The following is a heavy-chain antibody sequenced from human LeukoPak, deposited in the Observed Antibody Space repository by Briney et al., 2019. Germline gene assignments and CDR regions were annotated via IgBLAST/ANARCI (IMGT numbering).Heavy chain of an antibody. CDR2: INRSGST. Sequence: PSETLSLTCAVYGGSFSGYYWSWIRQPPGKGLEWIGEINRSGSTNYNPSLKSRVTISVDTSKNQFSLKLSSVTAADTAVYYCARGSRDSSGYYYGFDYWGQGTLVTVSS. D-gene: IGHD3-22*01. V-gene: IGHV4-34*01. J-gene: IGHJ4*02. CDR3: ARGSRDSSGYYYGFDY. CDR1: GGSFSGYY.